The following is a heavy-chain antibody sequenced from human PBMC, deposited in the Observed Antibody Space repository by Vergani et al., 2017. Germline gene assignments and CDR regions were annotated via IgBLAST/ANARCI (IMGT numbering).Heavy chain of an antibody. Sequence: QVQLVQSGAEVKKPGSSVKVSCKASGGTFSSYSISWVRQAPGQGLEWMGGIIPICGTAKYAQKFQGRVTITADKSTSTAYMGLSSLRSEDTAVYYCARGGPSMTDAFDIWGQGTMVTVSS. CDR2: IIPICGTA. J-gene: IGHJ3*02. CDR3: ARGGPSMTDAFDI. D-gene: IGHD2/OR15-2a*01. V-gene: IGHV1-69*06. CDR1: GGTFSSYS.